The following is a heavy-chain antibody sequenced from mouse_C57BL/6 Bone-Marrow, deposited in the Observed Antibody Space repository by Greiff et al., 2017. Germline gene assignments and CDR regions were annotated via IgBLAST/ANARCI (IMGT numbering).Heavy chain of an antibody. CDR1: GYTFTDYY. J-gene: IGHJ2*01. CDR2: INPNNGGT. D-gene: IGHD1-1*01. V-gene: IGHV1-26*01. Sequence: VQLQQSGPELVKPGASVKISCKASGYTFTDYYMNWVKQSHGKSLEWIGDINPNNGGTSYNQKFKGKATLTVDQSSSTAYMELRSLTSEDSAVYYCAREAYYGSSYVYFDYWGQGTTLTVSS. CDR3: AREAYYGSSYVYFDY.